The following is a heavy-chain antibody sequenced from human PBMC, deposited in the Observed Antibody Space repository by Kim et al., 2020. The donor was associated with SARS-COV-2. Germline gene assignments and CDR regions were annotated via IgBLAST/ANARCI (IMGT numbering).Heavy chain of an antibody. CDR1: GFTFSSYE. CDR2: ISSSGSTI. V-gene: IGHV3-48*03. CDR3: ARDRYFDWLIYRPIANDN. D-gene: IGHD3-9*01. J-gene: IGHJ4*02. Sequence: GGSLRLSCAASGFTFSSYEMNWVRQAPGKGLEWVSYISSSGSTIYYADSVKGRFTISRDNTKNSLYLQMNSLRAEDTAVYYCARDRYFDWLIYRPIANDNWGQGTLVTVAS.